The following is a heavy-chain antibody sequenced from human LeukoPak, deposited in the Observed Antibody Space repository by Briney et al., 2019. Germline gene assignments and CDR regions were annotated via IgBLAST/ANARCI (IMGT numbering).Heavy chain of an antibody. CDR1: GGSISSGSYY. CDR2: IYTSGST. J-gene: IGHJ6*04. D-gene: IGHD3-10*02. V-gene: IGHV4-61*02. CDR3: ARERYYYARGGLDV. Sequence: PSQTLSLTCTVSGGSISSGSYYWSWIRQPAGKGLEWIGRIYTSGSTNYNPSLKSRVTLSVDTSKNQFSLKLSSVTAADTAVYYCARERYYYARGGLDVWGKGTTVTVSS.